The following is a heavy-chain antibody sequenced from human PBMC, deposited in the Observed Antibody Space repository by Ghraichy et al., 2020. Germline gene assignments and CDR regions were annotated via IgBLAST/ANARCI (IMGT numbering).Heavy chain of an antibody. Sequence: GGSLRLSCAGSGFTFSNYWMGWVRQAPGRGLEWVASINQDGSDKYYVDSVRGRFTTSRDNAKNSMSLQMNSLRAEDTAVYSCAIVGYCDGDACTRYAFDIWGQGTMVTVSS. CDR3: AIVGYCDGDACTRYAFDI. CDR1: GFTFSNYW. J-gene: IGHJ3*02. D-gene: IGHD2-21*02. CDR2: INQDGSDK. V-gene: IGHV3-7*03.